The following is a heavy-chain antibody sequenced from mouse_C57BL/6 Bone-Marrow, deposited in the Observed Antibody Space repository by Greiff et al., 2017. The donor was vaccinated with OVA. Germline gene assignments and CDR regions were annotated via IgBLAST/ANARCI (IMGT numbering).Heavy chain of an antibody. CDR3: ARWYYAMDY. V-gene: IGHV1-7*01. CDR1: GYTFTSYW. J-gene: IGHJ4*01. Sequence: QVQLQQSGAELAKPGASVKLSCKASGYTFTSYWMHWVKQRPGQGLEWIGYINPSSGYTKYNQKFKDKATLTGDKSSSTAYMQLSSLTYEDSAVYYCARWYYAMDYWGQGTSVTVSS. CDR2: INPSSGYT.